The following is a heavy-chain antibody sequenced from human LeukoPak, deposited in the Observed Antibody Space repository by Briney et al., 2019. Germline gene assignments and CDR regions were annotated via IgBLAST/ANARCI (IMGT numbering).Heavy chain of an antibody. CDR3: AREIQLRYNWFDP. J-gene: IGHJ5*02. CDR1: GGSISSGDYY. Sequence: SETLSLTCTVSGGSISSGDYYWSWIRQPPGKGLERIGYIYYSGSTYYNPSLKSRVTISVDTSKNQFSLKLSSVTAADTAVYYCAREIQLRYNWFDPWGQGTLVTVSS. CDR2: IYYSGST. D-gene: IGHD5-18*01. V-gene: IGHV4-30-4*08.